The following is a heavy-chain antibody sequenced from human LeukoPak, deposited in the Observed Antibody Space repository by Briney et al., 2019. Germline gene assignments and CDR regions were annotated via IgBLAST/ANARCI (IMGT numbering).Heavy chain of an antibody. D-gene: IGHD3-3*01. CDR2: IYYSGST. CDR1: GGSISSYY. J-gene: IGHJ4*02. Sequence: PSETLPLTCTVSGGSISSYYWSWIRQPPGKGLEWIGYIYYSGSTNYNPSLKSRVTISVDTSKNQFSLKLSPVTAADTAVYYCARWRGSGYVDYWGQGTLVTVSS. V-gene: IGHV4-59*01. CDR3: ARWRGSGYVDY.